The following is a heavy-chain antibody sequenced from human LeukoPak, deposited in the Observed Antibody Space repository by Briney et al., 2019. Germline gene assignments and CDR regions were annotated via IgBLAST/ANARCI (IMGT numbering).Heavy chain of an antibody. CDR3: ERHLNYYDSSGQSKYYFDY. CDR2: ISSSSSTI. V-gene: IGHV3-48*01. D-gene: IGHD3-22*01. Sequence: PGGSLRLSCAAPGFTFSSYRMNWVRQAPGKGLEWVSYISSSSSTIYYADSVKGRFTISRDNAKNSLYLQMNSLRAEDTAVYYCERHLNYYDSSGQSKYYFDYWGQGTLVTVSS. CDR1: GFTFSSYR. J-gene: IGHJ4*02.